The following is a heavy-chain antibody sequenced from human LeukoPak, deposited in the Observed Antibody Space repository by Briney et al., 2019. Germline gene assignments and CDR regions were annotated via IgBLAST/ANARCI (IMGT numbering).Heavy chain of an antibody. J-gene: IGHJ4*02. D-gene: IGHD3-16*02. CDR2: IYTSGST. Sequence: SETLSLTSTVSGGSISSYYWSWIRQPAGKGLEWIGRIYTSGSTNYNPSLKSRVTMSVDTSKNQFSLKLSSVTAADTAVYYCASSPFTFGGVIVWTFGYWGQGTLVTVSS. CDR3: ASSPFTFGGVIVWTFGY. V-gene: IGHV4-4*07. CDR1: GGSISSYY.